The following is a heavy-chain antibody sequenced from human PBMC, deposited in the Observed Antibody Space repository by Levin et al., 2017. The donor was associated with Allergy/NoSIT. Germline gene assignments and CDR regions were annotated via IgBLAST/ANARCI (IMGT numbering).Heavy chain of an antibody. Sequence: SETLSLTCTVSGDSISRFYWSWIRQPPGRGLEWIGNGYYSGNTNYNPSLKSRVTILVDASKNQFSLKLSSLTAADTAVYYCARATRSILIYYFDYWGQGTLVTVSS. D-gene: IGHD6-13*01. CDR3: ARATRSILIYYFDY. V-gene: IGHV4-59*01. CDR2: GYYSGNT. CDR1: GDSISRFY. J-gene: IGHJ4*02.